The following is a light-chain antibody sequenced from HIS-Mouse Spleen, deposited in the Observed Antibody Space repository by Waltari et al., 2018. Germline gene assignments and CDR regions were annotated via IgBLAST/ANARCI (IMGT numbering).Light chain of an antibody. CDR2: GKN. CDR1: RLRSYY. CDR3: NSRDSSGNHYV. V-gene: IGLV3-19*01. Sequence: SSELTQDPAVSVALGQKVRTPCQGDRLRSYYASRYQQKPGQAPVLVIYGKNNRPSGIPDRFSGSSSGNTASLTITGAQAEDEADYYCNSRDSSGNHYVFGTGTKVTVL. J-gene: IGLJ1*01.